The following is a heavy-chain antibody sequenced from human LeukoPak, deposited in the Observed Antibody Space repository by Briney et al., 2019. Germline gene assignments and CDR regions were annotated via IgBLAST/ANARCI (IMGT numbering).Heavy chain of an antibody. J-gene: IGHJ4*02. CDR1: GGSISSSNYY. V-gene: IGHV4-61*05. D-gene: IGHD1-26*01. CDR3: ARHPSIVGATSFDY. CDR2: IYYSGST. Sequence: SETLSLTCSVSGGSISSSNYYWGWIRQPPGKGLEWIGYIYYSGSTNYNPSLKSRVTISVDTSKNQFSLKLSSVTAADTAVYYCARHPSIVGATSFDYWGQGTLVTVSS.